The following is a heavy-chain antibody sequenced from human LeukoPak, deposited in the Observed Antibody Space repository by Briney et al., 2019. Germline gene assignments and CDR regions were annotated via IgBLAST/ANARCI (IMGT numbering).Heavy chain of an antibody. V-gene: IGHV3-23*01. J-gene: IGHJ5*02. CDR2: ISGSGGNT. CDR1: GFTFNNYA. Sequence: TGGSLRLSCAASGFTFNNYAMSWVRQAPGEGREWFSAISGSGGNTYYADSVKGRLTISRDHSKNTLYLQMNSLRAEDTAVYYCAKSWATVTTGSSDWFDPWGQGTLVTVSS. CDR3: AKSWATVTTGSSDWFDP. D-gene: IGHD4-17*01.